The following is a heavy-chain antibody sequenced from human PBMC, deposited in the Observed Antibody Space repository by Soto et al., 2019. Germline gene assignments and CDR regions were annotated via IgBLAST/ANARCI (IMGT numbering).Heavy chain of an antibody. V-gene: IGHV1-46*03. CDR2: INPSGGST. CDR3: ARDLGAAAGTEYYMDV. J-gene: IGHJ6*03. Sequence: ASVKISCKASGYTFTSYYMHWVRQAPGQGLEWMGIINPSGGSTSYAQKFQGRVTMTRDTSTSTVYMELSSLRSEDTAVYYCARDLGAAAGTEYYMDVWGKGTTVTVSS. D-gene: IGHD6-13*01. CDR1: GYTFTSYY.